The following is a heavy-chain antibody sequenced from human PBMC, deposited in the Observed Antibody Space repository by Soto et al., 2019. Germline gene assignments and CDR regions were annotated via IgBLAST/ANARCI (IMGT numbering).Heavy chain of an antibody. V-gene: IGHV3-21*01. CDR3: ARVKGTAMVPYYFDY. Sequence: GGSLRLSCAASGFTFSSYSMNWVRQAPGKGLEWVSSISSSSSYIYYADSVKGRFTISRDNAKNSLYLQMNSLRAEDTAVYYCARVKGTAMVPYYFDYWGQGTLVTVSS. D-gene: IGHD5-18*01. CDR2: ISSSSSYI. J-gene: IGHJ4*02. CDR1: GFTFSSYS.